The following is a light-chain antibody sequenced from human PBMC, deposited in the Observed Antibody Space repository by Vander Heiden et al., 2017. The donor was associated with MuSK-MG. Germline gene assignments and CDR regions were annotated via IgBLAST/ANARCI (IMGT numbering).Light chain of an antibody. CDR2: ADD. CDR1: SSDIGAGYD. J-gene: IGLJ2*01. CDR3: QSYDSSLSTAI. Sequence: QSVLTQPPSVSGSPCHRVTIPCTGSSSDIGAGYDVHWYQQVPGSAPKLIIFADDNRPSGVPDRFSGSKSDTSASLAITGLQAEDEADFYCQSYDSSLSTAIFGGGTKLTVL. V-gene: IGLV1-40*01.